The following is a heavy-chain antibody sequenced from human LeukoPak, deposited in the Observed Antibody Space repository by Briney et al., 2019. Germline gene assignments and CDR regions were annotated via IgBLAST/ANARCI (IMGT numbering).Heavy chain of an antibody. D-gene: IGHD3-10*01. Sequence: PSETLSLTCTVSGGSISSDNYSWSWIRQPAGKGLEWIGRVYTSGSTNYNPSLKSRVTISVDTSKKQFSLKLSSVTAADTAVYYCARELKDYYGSGSYFGYWGQGTLVTVSS. CDR2: VYTSGST. J-gene: IGHJ4*02. V-gene: IGHV4-61*02. CDR3: ARELKDYYGSGSYFGY. CDR1: GGSISSDNYS.